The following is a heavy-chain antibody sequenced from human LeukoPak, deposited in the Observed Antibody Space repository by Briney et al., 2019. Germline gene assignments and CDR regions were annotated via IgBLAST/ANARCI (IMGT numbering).Heavy chain of an antibody. D-gene: IGHD6-13*01. V-gene: IGHV4-39*01. CDR2: IYYRGST. J-gene: IGHJ4*02. Sequence: PSETLSLTCNVSGGSFISGIYYWGWVRQPPGKGLEWIASIYYRGSTYYNQSLKSRVTISVDTSKKQFSLKVTSVTAADTAVYYCARLLPIAAAGGHYFDYWGQGTLATVSS. CDR3: ARLLPIAAAGGHYFDY. CDR1: GGSFISGIYY.